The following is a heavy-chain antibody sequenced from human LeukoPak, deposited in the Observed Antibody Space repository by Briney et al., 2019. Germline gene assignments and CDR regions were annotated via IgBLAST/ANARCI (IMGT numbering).Heavy chain of an antibody. CDR3: ARDPTYYDFWSGYPYYFDY. D-gene: IGHD3-3*01. CDR2: INPNSGGA. CDR1: GYTFTGYY. Sequence: GASVKVSCKASGYTFTGYYMHWVRQAPGQGLEWMGWINPNSGGANYAQKFQGRVTMTRDTSISTAYMELSRLRSDDTAVYYCARDPTYYDFWSGYPYYFDYWGQGTLATVSS. J-gene: IGHJ4*02. V-gene: IGHV1-2*02.